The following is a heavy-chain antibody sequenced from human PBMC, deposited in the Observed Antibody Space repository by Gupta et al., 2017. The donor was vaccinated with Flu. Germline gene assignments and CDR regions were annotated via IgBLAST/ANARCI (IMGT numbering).Heavy chain of an antibody. D-gene: IGHD4-17*01. Sequence: EAQLVESGGVVVQPGESLRLSCAASGFKFDDFTLYRVRPAPGKGLEWVSLINWDGGTTDYADSVKGRISVSRDNSKNSLYLQMSSLRIEDTAVYYCARGDYGGNRRTYHMVVWGKGTTVTVSS. CDR3: ARGDYGGNRRTYHMVV. CDR1: GFKFDDFT. V-gene: IGHV3-43*01. CDR2: INWDGGTT. J-gene: IGHJ6*03.